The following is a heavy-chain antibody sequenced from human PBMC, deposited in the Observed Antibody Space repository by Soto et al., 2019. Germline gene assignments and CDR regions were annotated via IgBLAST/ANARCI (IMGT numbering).Heavy chain of an antibody. Sequence: SSETLSLTCTVSGGSIDSSNYYWDWIRQPPGKGLEWIGTIYYNGNAYYNPSLKSRVTMSVDTSKNQFSLKLISVTAADTAVYYCARHFVAVVIKGWGYWGQGTLVTVLL. D-gene: IGHD3-22*01. CDR1: GGSIDSSNYY. CDR3: ARHFVAVVIKGWGY. CDR2: IYYNGNA. V-gene: IGHV4-39*01. J-gene: IGHJ4*02.